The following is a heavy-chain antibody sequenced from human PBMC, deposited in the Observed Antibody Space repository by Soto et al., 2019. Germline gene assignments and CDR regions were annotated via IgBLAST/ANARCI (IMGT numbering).Heavy chain of an antibody. CDR2: ISGSGGST. CDR1: GFTFSSYA. D-gene: IGHD2-21*02. Sequence: EVQLLESGGGLVQPGGSLRLSCAASGFTFSSYAMSWVRQAPGKGLEWVSAISGSGGSTYYADSVKGRFTISRDNSKNTLYLQMNSLRAEDTAVYYCAKSSAYCGGDCRSWIDPWGQGTLVTVSS. J-gene: IGHJ5*02. V-gene: IGHV3-23*01. CDR3: AKSSAYCGGDCRSWIDP.